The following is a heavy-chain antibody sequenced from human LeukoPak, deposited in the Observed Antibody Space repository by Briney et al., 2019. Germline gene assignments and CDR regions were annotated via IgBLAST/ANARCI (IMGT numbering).Heavy chain of an antibody. V-gene: IGHV3-30-3*01. CDR2: ISYDGSNK. J-gene: IGHJ4*02. Sequence: PGGSLRLSCAASGFTFSSYAMHWVRQAPGKGLEWVAVISYDGSNKYYADSVKGRFTISRDNSKNTLYLQMNSLRAEDTAVYYCARVSRSSGWYYLDYWGQGTLVTVSS. D-gene: IGHD6-19*01. CDR3: ARVSRSSGWYYLDY. CDR1: GFTFSSYA.